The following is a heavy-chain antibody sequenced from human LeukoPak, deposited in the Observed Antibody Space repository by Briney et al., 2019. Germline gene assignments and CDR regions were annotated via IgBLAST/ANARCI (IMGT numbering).Heavy chain of an antibody. J-gene: IGHJ4*02. CDR2: ISVASNT. V-gene: IGHV3-23*01. D-gene: IGHD3-3*01. CDR3: ADYGVSGVRNNFY. Sequence: GGSLRLSCAASGLAFSSYAMSWVRQAPGKGLEWVSTISVASNTFYADSVKGRCTISRNNSRNPLYLQMTSLRADDKAVYYCADYGVSGVRNNFYWGQGTLVTVSS. CDR1: GLAFSSYA.